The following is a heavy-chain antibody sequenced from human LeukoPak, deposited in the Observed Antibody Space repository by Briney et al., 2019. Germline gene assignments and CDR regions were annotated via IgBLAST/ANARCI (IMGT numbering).Heavy chain of an antibody. CDR1: GGSISSSNW. D-gene: IGHD6-6*01. CDR3: ARHEGIAARPCRY. Sequence: SETLSLTCAVSGGSISSSNWWSWVRQPPGKGLEWIGEIYHSGSTNYNPSLKSRVTISVDTSKNQFSLKLSSVTAADTAVYYCARHEGIAARPCRYWGQGTLVTVSS. V-gene: IGHV4-4*02. CDR2: IYHSGST. J-gene: IGHJ4*02.